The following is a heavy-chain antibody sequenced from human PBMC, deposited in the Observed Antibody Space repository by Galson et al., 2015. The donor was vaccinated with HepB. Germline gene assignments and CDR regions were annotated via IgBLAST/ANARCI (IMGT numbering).Heavy chain of an antibody. D-gene: IGHD1-1*01. CDR2: IYYSGST. CDR1: GGSISSSSYY. V-gene: IGHV4-39*07. CDR3: ARDIRTGTSYAFDI. Sequence: SETLSLTCTVSGGSISSSSYYWGWIRQPPGKGLEWIGSIYYSGSTYYNPSLKSRVTISVDTSKNQFSLKLSSVTAADTAVYYCARDIRTGTSYAFDIWGQGTMVTVSS. J-gene: IGHJ3*02.